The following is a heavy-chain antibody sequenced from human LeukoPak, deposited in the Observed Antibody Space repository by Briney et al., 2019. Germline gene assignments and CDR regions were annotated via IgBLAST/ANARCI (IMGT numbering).Heavy chain of an antibody. V-gene: IGHV4-34*01. CDR3: AREWPTVTTGHYYYYGMDV. Sequence: PSETLSLTCAVYGGSFSGYYWSWIRQPPGKGLEWIGEISHSGSTNYNPSLKSRVTISVDTSKNQFSLKLSSVTAADTAVYYCAREWPTVTTGHYYYYGMDVWGQGTTVTVSS. J-gene: IGHJ6*02. CDR1: GGSFSGYY. D-gene: IGHD4-11*01. CDR2: ISHSGST.